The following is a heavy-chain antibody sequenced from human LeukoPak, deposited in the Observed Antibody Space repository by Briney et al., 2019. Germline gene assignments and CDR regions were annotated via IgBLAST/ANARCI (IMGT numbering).Heavy chain of an antibody. V-gene: IGHV3-23*01. CDR1: GFTFKSYA. CDR2: LSGSGGSP. CDR3: AGQLGYCSDGTCYFDS. Sequence: GGSLRLSCAASGFTFKSYAMSWVRQAPGKGLEWVSALSGSGGSPYDADAVKGRFIISRDNSKNTLYLQMNSLRAEDTAIYYCAGQLGYCSDGTCYFDSWGQGTLVTVTS. J-gene: IGHJ4*02. D-gene: IGHD2-15*01.